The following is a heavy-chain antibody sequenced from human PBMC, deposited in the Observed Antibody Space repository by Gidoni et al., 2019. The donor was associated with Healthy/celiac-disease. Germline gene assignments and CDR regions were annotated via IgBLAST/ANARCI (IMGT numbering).Heavy chain of an antibody. Sequence: QLQLQESGPGLVKPSETLSLTCTVSGGSISSSSYYWGWIRQPPGKGLEWIGSIYYSGSTYYNPSLKSRVTISVDTSKNQFSLKLSSVTAADTAVYYCASPLGYCSGGSCYGLSRAFDIWGQGTMVTVSS. J-gene: IGHJ3*02. CDR2: IYYSGST. V-gene: IGHV4-39*07. CDR1: GGSISSSSYY. D-gene: IGHD2-15*01. CDR3: ASPLGYCSGGSCYGLSRAFDI.